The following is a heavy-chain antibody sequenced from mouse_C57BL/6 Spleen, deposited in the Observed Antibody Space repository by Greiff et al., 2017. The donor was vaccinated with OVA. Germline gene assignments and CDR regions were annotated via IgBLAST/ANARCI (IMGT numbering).Heavy chain of an antibody. CDR3: ARGGDGYSAWFAD. CDR2: IDPNSGGT. J-gene: IGHJ3*01. V-gene: IGHV1-72*01. CDR1: GYTFTSYW. Sequence: QVQLQQPGAELVQPGASVKLSCKASGYTFTSYWMHWVKQSPGRGLEWIGRIDPNSGGTKYNDTFKSKSLLTVDKPSSTAYMQLSSLTSEDSAVYYCARGGDGYSAWFADWGKGTLVTVSA. D-gene: IGHD2-3*01.